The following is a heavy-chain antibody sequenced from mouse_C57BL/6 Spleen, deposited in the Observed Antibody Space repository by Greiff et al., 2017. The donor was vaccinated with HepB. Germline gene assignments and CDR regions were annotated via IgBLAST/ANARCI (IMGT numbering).Heavy chain of an antibody. CDR2: IRNKANGYTT. Sequence: VQVVESGGGLVQPGGSLSLSCAASGFTFTDYYMSWVRQPPGKALEWLGFIRNKANGYTTEYSASVKGRFTISRDNSQSILYLQMNALRAEDSATYYCARSPEMGYFDVWGTGTTVTVSS. J-gene: IGHJ1*03. V-gene: IGHV7-3*01. CDR1: GFTFTDYY. CDR3: ARSPEMGYFDV. D-gene: IGHD2-3*01.